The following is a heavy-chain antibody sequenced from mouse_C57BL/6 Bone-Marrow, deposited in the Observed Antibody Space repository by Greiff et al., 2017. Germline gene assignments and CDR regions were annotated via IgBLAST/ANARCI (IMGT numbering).Heavy chain of an antibody. Sequence: VQLQQPGAELVKPGASVKLSCKASGYTFTSYWMHWVKQRPGRGLEWIGRIDPNSGGTKYNEKFKSKATLTVDKPSSTAYMQLSSLTSEDSAVYYCARGDDYGSGYGAWFAYWGQGTLVTVSA. D-gene: IGHD1-1*01. CDR1: GYTFTSYW. J-gene: IGHJ3*01. V-gene: IGHV1-72*01. CDR2: IDPNSGGT. CDR3: ARGDDYGSGYGAWFAY.